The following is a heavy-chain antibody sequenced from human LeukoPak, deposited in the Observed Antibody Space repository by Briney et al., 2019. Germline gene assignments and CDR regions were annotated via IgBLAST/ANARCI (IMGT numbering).Heavy chain of an antibody. CDR3: ARANYYGSSGYYAPFDY. Sequence: SETLSLTCTVSGGSISSYYWSWIRRPPGKGLEWIGYIYYSGSTNYNPSLKSRVTISVDTSKNQFSLKLSSVTAADTAMYYCARANYYGSSGYYAPFDYWGQGTLVTVSS. V-gene: IGHV4-59*01. J-gene: IGHJ4*02. CDR2: IYYSGST. CDR1: GGSISSYY. D-gene: IGHD3-22*01.